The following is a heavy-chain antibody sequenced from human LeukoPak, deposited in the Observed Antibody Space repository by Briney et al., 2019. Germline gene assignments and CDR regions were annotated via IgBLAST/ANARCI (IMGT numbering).Heavy chain of an antibody. J-gene: IGHJ4*02. CDR3: ASGKRIAAAGFDY. V-gene: IGHV3-48*01. CDR2: ISSSSSTI. CDR1: GFTFSSYS. Sequence: GGSLRLSCAASGFTFSSYSMNWVRQAPGKGLEWVSYISSSSSTIYYADSVKGRFTISRDNAKNSLYLQMNSLRAEDTAVYYCASGKRIAAAGFDYWGQGTLVTVSS. D-gene: IGHD6-13*01.